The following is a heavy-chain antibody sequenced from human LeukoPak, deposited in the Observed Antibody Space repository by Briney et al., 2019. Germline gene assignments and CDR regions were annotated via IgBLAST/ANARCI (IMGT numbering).Heavy chain of an antibody. J-gene: IGHJ4*02. CDR1: GFSFSSHG. D-gene: IGHD2-15*01. CDR3: AKARPSSRYEYYFDY. Sequence: GGSLRLSCAASGFSFSSHGMSWVRQAPGKGLERVSGIICGAGSTYYADSVKGRFTISRDNSKNTLYLQMNSLRAEDTAVYYCAKARPSSRYEYYFDYWGQGTLVTVSS. V-gene: IGHV3-23*01. CDR2: IICGAGST.